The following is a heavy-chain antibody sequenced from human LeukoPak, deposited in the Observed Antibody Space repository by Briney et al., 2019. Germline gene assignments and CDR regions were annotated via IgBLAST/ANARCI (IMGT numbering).Heavy chain of an antibody. CDR1: GFTFSTYG. CDR3: ARRSASRSFFDY. V-gene: IGHV3-23*01. Sequence: GGSLRLSCAASGFTFSTYGLTWLRHAPGKGLEWVSLINSADNTYYADSVKGRFTISRDNSMNTLYLQMNSLSADDTAVYYCARRSASRSFFDYWGQGSLVTVSS. CDR2: INSADNT. J-gene: IGHJ4*02. D-gene: IGHD3-10*01.